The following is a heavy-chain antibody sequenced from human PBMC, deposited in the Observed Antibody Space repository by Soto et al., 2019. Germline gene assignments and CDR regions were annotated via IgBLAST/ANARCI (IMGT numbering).Heavy chain of an antibody. Sequence: PGGSLRLSCVASGFTFTDFWMSWVRQAPGKGLEWVANIDRDGSEKNYVDSVKGRFTISRDNAKNSLYLQMDSLRGEDTALYYCGRALSSSTTKAWGQGTLVTVSS. CDR3: GRALSSSTTKA. V-gene: IGHV3-7*01. J-gene: IGHJ5*02. CDR1: GFTFTDFW. CDR2: IDRDGSEK. D-gene: IGHD2-2*01.